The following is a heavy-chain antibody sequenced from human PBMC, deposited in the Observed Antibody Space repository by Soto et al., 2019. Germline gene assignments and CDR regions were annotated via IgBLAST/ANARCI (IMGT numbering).Heavy chain of an antibody. Sequence: EVQLLESGGGLVQPGESLRLSCAASGFTFSSYAMSWVRQAPGKGLEWVSIISCSGGSTYYADSVKGRFTISRHDSKNTLYLHMNSLRAEDTALYYCAKDLRGSSTSYYGFFDYWGQGTLVTVSS. D-gene: IGHD2-2*01. CDR1: GFTFSSYA. CDR3: AKDLRGSSTSYYGFFDY. V-gene: IGHV3-23*01. CDR2: ISCSGGST. J-gene: IGHJ4*02.